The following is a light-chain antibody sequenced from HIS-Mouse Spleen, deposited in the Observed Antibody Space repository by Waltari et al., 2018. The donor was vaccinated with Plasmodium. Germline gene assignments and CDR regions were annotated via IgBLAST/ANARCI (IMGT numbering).Light chain of an antibody. CDR2: EDR. Sequence: SYELTQPPSVSVSPGQTARITCSGDALPKKYAYWYQQKSGQAPVLVIYEDRKRPAGIPERCSGSRSGTMATFTISGAQVEDEADYYCYSTDSSGNHRVFGGGTKLTVL. J-gene: IGLJ3*02. CDR3: YSTDSSGNHRV. CDR1: ALPKKY. V-gene: IGLV3-10*01.